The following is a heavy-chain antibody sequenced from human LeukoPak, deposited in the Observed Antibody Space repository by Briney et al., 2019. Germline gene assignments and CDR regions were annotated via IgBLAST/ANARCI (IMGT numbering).Heavy chain of an antibody. CDR1: GFTFSSYA. J-gene: IGHJ4*02. CDR2: ISGSGGST. D-gene: IGHD2-2*01. Sequence: GGSLRLSCAASGFTFSSYAMSWVRQASGKGLEWVSAISGSGGSTYYADSVKGRFTISRDNSKNTLYLQMNSLRAEDTAVYYCAKDNRVVDYYFDYWGQGTLVTVSS. V-gene: IGHV3-23*01. CDR3: AKDNRVVDYYFDY.